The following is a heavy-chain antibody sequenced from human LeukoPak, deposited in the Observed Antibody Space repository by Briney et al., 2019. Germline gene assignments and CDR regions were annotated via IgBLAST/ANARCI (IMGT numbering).Heavy chain of an antibody. CDR2: ISSRSSYI. CDR3: ARDRADPDYGDYVFAY. Sequence: SGGSLRLSCVDSGFTFSSYRMNWVRQAPGKGLEWVSSISSRSSYIYYADSLKGRFTISRDNAKNSLYLNIHSLRAEDTAVYYCARDRADPDYGDYVFAYWGQGTLVTVSS. D-gene: IGHD4-17*01. J-gene: IGHJ4*02. CDR1: GFTFSSYR. V-gene: IGHV3-21*01.